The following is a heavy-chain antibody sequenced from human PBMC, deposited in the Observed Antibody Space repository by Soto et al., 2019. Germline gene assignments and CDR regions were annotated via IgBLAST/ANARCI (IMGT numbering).Heavy chain of an antibody. D-gene: IGHD3-16*01. Sequence: QVQLVQSGAEVNKPGASVKVSCKASGYTFTSYGFSWVRQAPGQGLEWMGWINAYNGDTNYAQNLQGRVTMTTDTSTHTAYMELRSLRSDDTAVYYCARMGDVPYYYYGMDVWGQGTTVTVSS. CDR2: INAYNGDT. V-gene: IGHV1-18*01. CDR1: GYTFTSYG. J-gene: IGHJ6*02. CDR3: ARMGDVPYYYYGMDV.